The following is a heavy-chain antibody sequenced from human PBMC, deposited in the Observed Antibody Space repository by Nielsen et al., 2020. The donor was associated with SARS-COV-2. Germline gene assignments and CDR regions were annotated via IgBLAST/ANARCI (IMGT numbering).Heavy chain of an antibody. CDR2: ISWNSGSI. CDR3: AKAGSGWYPLGNWFDP. J-gene: IGHJ5*02. Sequence: SLKISCAASGFTFDDYAMHWVRQAPGKGLEWVSGISWNSGSIGYADSVKGRFTISRDNAKNSLYLQMNSLRAEDTALYYCAKAGSGWYPLGNWFDPWGQGTLVTVSS. V-gene: IGHV3-9*01. D-gene: IGHD6-19*01. CDR1: GFTFDDYA.